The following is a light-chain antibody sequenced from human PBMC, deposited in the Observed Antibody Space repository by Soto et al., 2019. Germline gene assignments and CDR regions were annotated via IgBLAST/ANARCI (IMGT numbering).Light chain of an antibody. J-gene: IGKJ1*01. CDR3: MQALQTGWT. V-gene: IGKV2-29*03. CDR2: EVS. Sequence: MLTQSPLSLSVTPGQPASISCTSSQSLLHITGETFHFWYLQQPGQSPQLLIYEVSTRVSGVPDRFSGSGSGTDFTLKISRVEAEDVGVYYCMQALQTGWTFGQGTKVDIK. CDR1: QSLLHITGETF.